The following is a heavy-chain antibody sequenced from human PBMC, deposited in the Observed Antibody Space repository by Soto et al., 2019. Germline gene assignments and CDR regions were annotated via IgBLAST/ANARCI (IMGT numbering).Heavy chain of an antibody. V-gene: IGHV4-34*01. J-gene: IGHJ6*02. Sequence: QVQLQQWGAGLLKSSETLSLTCAVYGGSLSDYYWSWIRQPPGKGLEWIGEINHSRSTNYNPSLKSRVTISVDRSKTQFSLKVSSVTAADTAVYYCASTPRAVAGTAGMDVWGQGTTVTVSS. CDR2: INHSRST. CDR1: GGSLSDYY. CDR3: ASTPRAVAGTAGMDV. D-gene: IGHD6-19*01.